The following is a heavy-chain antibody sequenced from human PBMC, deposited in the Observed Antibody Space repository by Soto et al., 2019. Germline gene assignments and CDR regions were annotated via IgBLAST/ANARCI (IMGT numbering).Heavy chain of an antibody. CDR1: GFTFSSYA. CDR2: ISGSGGST. CDR3: AKDPTYSSSWYEWWDY. Sequence: GGSLRLSCAASGFTFSSYAMSWVRQAPGKGLEWVSAISGSGGSTYYADSVKGRFTISRDNSKNPLYLQMNSLRAEDTAVYYCAKDPTYSSSWYEWWDYWGQGTLVTVSS. J-gene: IGHJ4*02. D-gene: IGHD6-13*01. V-gene: IGHV3-23*01.